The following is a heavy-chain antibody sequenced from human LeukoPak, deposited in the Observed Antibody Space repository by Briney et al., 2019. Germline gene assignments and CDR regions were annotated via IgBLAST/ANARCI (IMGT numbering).Heavy chain of an antibody. CDR2: IIPILGIA. Sequence: SVKVSCKASGYTFTSYDINWVRQAPGQGLEWMGRIIPILGIANYAQKFQGRVTITADKSTSTAYMELSSLRSEDTAVYYCARSSSVVVIPDYWGQGTLVTVSS. J-gene: IGHJ4*02. CDR3: ARSSSVVVIPDY. D-gene: IGHD3-22*01. CDR1: GYTFTSYD. V-gene: IGHV1-69*04.